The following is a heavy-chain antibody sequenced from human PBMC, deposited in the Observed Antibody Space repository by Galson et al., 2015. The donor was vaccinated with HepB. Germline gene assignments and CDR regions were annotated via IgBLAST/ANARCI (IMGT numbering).Heavy chain of an antibody. CDR1: GFTFSSYG. CDR2: IYSGGST. CDR3: ARELRDSSGYPPRYFDL. Sequence: SLRLSCAASGFTFSSYGMSWVRQAPGKGLEWVSVIYSGGSTYYADSVKGRFTISRDNSKNTLYLQMNSLRAEDTAVYYCARELRDSSGYPPRYFDLWGRGTLVTVSS. V-gene: IGHV3-66*01. D-gene: IGHD3-22*01. J-gene: IGHJ2*01.